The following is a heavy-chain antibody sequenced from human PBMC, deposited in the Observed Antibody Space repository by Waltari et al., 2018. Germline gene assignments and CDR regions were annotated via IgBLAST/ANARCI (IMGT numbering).Heavy chain of an antibody. V-gene: IGHV3-53*01. CDR1: EFNLYNHY. Sequence: EVQLVESGGGLVQPGGSLRLSCEAPEFNLYNHYIGVARQAPGKGLKWVSVIYAGSGGSFYAESVKGRFIISRDNSKNTLYLDLHSLTDEDTAVYYCARAGLGSPLQWLQLLDSWGRGTLVTVSS. D-gene: IGHD5-12*01. CDR2: IYAGSGGS. CDR3: ARAGLGSPLQWLQLLDS. J-gene: IGHJ4*02.